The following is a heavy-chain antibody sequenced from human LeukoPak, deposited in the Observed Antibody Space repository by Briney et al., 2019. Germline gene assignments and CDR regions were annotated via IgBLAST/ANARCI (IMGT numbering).Heavy chain of an antibody. J-gene: IGHJ4*02. CDR1: GASISGYW. CDR3: ERAPAGCGGTCPFDS. Sequence: SETLSLTCAVSGASISGYWWSWIRQPAGKGLEWIGRMYTDGDTNYNPALKSRVTVSVDTSKNLFSLKLISVTAADTAVYYCERAPAGCGGTCPFDSWGQGTLVTVSS. CDR2: MYTDGDT. D-gene: IGHD2-15*01. V-gene: IGHV4-4*07.